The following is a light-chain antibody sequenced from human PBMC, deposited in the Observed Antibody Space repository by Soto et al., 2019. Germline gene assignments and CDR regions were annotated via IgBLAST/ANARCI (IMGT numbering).Light chain of an antibody. V-gene: IGKV4-1*01. CDR3: QKYYSTLT. Sequence: DIVMTQSPDSLAVSLGERATINCKSSQSVLYSSDNKNYLAWYQQKPGQPPKLLIYWASTRDSGVPDRFSGSGSGAYFTLTISSLQAEDVAGYYCQKYYSTLTFGGGTKVEIK. CDR2: WAS. J-gene: IGKJ4*01. CDR1: QSVLYSSDNKNY.